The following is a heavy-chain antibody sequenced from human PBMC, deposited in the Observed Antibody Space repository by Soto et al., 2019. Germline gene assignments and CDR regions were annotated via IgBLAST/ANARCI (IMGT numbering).Heavy chain of an antibody. J-gene: IGHJ4*02. CDR3: ARGYCSSSGCSHYFDY. CDR2: INPTTGGT. V-gene: IGHV1-2*02. CDR1: GYTFPGNY. D-gene: IGHD2-2*01. Sequence: QVQLVQSGAEVKKPGASVKVSCKASGYTFPGNYMHWVRQAPGQELEWMALINPTTGGTNYAQKFQGRVTMTWDTSISTAYMELSRLRSDDTAIYYCARGYCSSSGCSHYFDYWGQGTLVTVSS.